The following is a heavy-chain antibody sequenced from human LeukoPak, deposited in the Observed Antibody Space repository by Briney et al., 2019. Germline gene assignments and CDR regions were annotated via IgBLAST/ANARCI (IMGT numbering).Heavy chain of an antibody. CDR3: ARGPTYYYDSSGYSFFFQH. J-gene: IGHJ1*01. Sequence: PSETLSLTCAVYGVSFSGYYWSWIRQPPGKGLEWIGEINHSGSTNYNPSLKSRVTISVDTSKNQFSLKLSSVTAADTAVYYCARGPTYYYDSSGYSFFFQHWGQGTLVTVSS. D-gene: IGHD3-22*01. CDR2: INHSGST. CDR1: GVSFSGYY. V-gene: IGHV4-34*01.